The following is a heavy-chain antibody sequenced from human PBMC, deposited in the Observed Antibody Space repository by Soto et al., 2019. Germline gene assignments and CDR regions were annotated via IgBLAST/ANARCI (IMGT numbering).Heavy chain of an antibody. CDR3: ASLRSKGRAPLFDP. D-gene: IGHD1-26*01. J-gene: IGHJ5*02. CDR1: GGSISSGDYY. CDR2: IYYSGST. V-gene: IGHV4-30-4*01. Sequence: SETLSLTCTVSGGSISSGDYYWSWIRQPPGKGLECVGYIYYSGSTYYNPSLKSRVTISVDTSKNQFSLKLSSVTAADTAVYYCASLRSKGRAPLFDPWGQGTLVTVSS.